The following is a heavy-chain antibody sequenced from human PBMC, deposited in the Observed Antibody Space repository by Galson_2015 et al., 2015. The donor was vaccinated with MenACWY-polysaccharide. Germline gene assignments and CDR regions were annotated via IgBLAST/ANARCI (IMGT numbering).Heavy chain of an antibody. CDR3: ARGNSGGKSPLDC. V-gene: IGHV3-66*02. Sequence: SLRLSCATSGFSVSSTYMTWVRQAPGKGLEWVSVIYDSTATYYADSVKGRFTISRDNSKNTLYLQMNSLRTEDTAVYYCARGNSGGKSPLDCWGQETLVTVSS. D-gene: IGHD4-23*01. CDR2: IYDSTAT. CDR1: GFSVSSTY. J-gene: IGHJ4*02.